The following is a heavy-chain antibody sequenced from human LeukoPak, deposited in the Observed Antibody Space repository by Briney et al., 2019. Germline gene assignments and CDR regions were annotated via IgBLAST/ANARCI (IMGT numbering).Heavy chain of an antibody. CDR3: AKEVVGYCSSTSCLNWFDP. D-gene: IGHD2-2*01. V-gene: IGHV3-23*01. J-gene: IGHJ5*02. Sequence: GSLRLSCAASGFTFSSYAMSWVRQAPGKGLEWVSAISGSGGSTYYADSVKGRFTISRDNSKNTLYLQMNSLRAEDTAVYYCAKEVVGYCSSTSCLNWFDPWGQGTLVTVSS. CDR1: GFTFSSYA. CDR2: ISGSGGST.